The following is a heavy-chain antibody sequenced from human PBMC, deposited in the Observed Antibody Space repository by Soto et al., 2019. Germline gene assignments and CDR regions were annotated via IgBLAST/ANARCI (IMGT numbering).Heavy chain of an antibody. Sequence: QVQLVQSGAEVKKPGSSVKVSCKASGGTFSSYAISWVRQAPGQGLEWMGGIIPIFGTANYAQKFQGRVTITADESTSTAYMELSSLRSEDTAVYYCARDGQSGDSSGYYGVGYWGQGTLVTVSS. CDR2: IIPIFGTA. CDR3: ARDGQSGDSSGYYGVGY. D-gene: IGHD3-22*01. V-gene: IGHV1-69*12. J-gene: IGHJ4*02. CDR1: GGTFSSYA.